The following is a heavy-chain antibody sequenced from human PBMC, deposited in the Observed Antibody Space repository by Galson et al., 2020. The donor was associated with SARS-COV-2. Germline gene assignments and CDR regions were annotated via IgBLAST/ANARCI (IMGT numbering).Heavy chain of an antibody. Sequence: SETLSLTCTVSGGSINNNNFYWGWIRQPPGKGLEWIGSIFYSGSTYYNPSIKSRVSMFVDTSKNQFSLRLNSVTAADTAVYYCARDSSGNYYSAFDIWGQGTVVSVSS. J-gene: IGHJ3*02. V-gene: IGHV4-39*01. CDR1: GGSINNNNFY. D-gene: IGHD3-22*01. CDR2: IFYSGST. CDR3: ARDSSGNYYSAFDI.